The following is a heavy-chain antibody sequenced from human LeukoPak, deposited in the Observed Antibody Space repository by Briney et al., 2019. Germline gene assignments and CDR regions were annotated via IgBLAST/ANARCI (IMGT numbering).Heavy chain of an antibody. D-gene: IGHD6-19*01. Sequence: ASVKVSCKASGYTFTSYDINWVRQATGQGREWMGWMNPNSGNTGYAQKFQGRVTMTRSTSISTAYMELGSLRSEDTAVYYCARAHSSGWFRRYYYYGMDVWGQGTTVTVSS. CDR2: MNPNSGNT. J-gene: IGHJ6*02. CDR1: GYTFTSYD. CDR3: ARAHSSGWFRRYYYYGMDV. V-gene: IGHV1-8*01.